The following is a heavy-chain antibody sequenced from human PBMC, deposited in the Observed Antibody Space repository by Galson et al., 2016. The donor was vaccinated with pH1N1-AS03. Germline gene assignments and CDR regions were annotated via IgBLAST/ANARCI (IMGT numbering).Heavy chain of an antibody. D-gene: IGHD6-25*01. CDR1: GDSISSNHW. CDR2: IYHNGNS. J-gene: IGHJ4*01. Sequence: ETLSLTCAVSGDSISSNHWWTWVRQPPGKGLEWIAEIYHNGNSNYNPTLKSRVSISVDKSKNQFSLSLSSVTAADTAVYYCARAGQRHRVGDYWGHGTLVTVSS. V-gene: IGHV4-4*02. CDR3: ARAGQRHRVGDY.